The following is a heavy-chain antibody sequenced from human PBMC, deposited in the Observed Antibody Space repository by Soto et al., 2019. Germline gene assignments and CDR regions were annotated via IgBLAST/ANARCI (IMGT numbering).Heavy chain of an antibody. CDR2: IYWDDDK. D-gene: IGHD3-9*01. CDR1: GFSLSTSGVG. V-gene: IGHV2-5*02. Sequence: QITLKESGPTLVKPTQTLTLTCTFSGFSLSTSGVGVAWIRQSPGEALEWLALIYWDDDKRYSPSLRSRLTISKDTSKNQVVLTMTHMDPVDTATYYCAHTPLNSDIPVVGNWFDPWGQGTLVTVSS. J-gene: IGHJ5*02. CDR3: AHTPLNSDIPVVGNWFDP.